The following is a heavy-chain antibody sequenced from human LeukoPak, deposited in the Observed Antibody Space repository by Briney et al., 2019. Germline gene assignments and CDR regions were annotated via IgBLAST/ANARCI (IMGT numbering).Heavy chain of an antibody. D-gene: IGHD3-3*02. V-gene: IGHV4-30-4*01. Sequence: SQTLSLTCTVSGGSISSGDYYWSWIRQPPGKGLEWIGYIYYSGSTYCNPSLKSRITISVDTSKNQFSLKLSSVTAADTAVYYCARPHLPAQVDYWGQGTLVTVSS. J-gene: IGHJ4*02. CDR2: IYYSGST. CDR3: ARPHLPAQVDY. CDR1: GGSISSGDYY.